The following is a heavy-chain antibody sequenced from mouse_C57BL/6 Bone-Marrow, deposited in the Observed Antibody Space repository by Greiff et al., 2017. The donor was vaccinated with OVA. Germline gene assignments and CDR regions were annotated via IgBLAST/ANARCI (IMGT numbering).Heavy chain of an antibody. J-gene: IGHJ2*01. V-gene: IGHV1-15*01. CDR3: AKYRNYDCDGDY. D-gene: IGHD2-4*01. CDR2: IDPETGGT. CDR1: GYTFTDYE. Sequence: VQLQQSGAELVRPGASVTLSCKASGYTFTDYEMHWVKQTPVHGLEWIGAIDPETGGTAYNQKFKGKAILTADKSSSTAYMELRSLTSEDSAVYYCAKYRNYDCDGDYWGQGTTLTGSA.